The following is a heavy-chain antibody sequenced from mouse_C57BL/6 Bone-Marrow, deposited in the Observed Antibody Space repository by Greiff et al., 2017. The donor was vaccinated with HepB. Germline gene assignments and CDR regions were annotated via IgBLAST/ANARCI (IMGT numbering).Heavy chain of an antibody. CDR2: IYPGDGDT. CDR3: GGEAEGYFDV. CDR1: GYAFSSSW. J-gene: IGHJ1*03. V-gene: IGHV1-82*01. Sequence: QVKLQQSGPELVKPGASVKISCKASGYAFSSSWMNWVKQRPGKGLEWIGQIYPGDGDTNYNEKFKGKATLTADKSSSTAYMQLSSLTSEDSAVYFCGGEAEGYFDVWGTGTTVTVSA.